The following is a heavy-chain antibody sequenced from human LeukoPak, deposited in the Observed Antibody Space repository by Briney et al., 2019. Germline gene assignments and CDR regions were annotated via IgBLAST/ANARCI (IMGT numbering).Heavy chain of an antibody. CDR1: GGTFSSYA. D-gene: IGHD1-26*01. Sequence: SVKVSCKASGGTFSSYAISWVRQAPGQGLEWMGRIIPILGIANYAQKFQGRVTITADKSTSTAYMELSSLRSGDTAVYYCARAEGGSGSYYIFWGQGTLVTVSS. CDR3: ARAEGGSGSYYIF. V-gene: IGHV1-69*04. J-gene: IGHJ4*02. CDR2: IIPILGIA.